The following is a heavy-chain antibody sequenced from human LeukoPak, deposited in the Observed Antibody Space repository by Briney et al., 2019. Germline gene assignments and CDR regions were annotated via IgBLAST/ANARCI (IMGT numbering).Heavy chain of an antibody. J-gene: IGHJ4*02. V-gene: IGHV4-59*08. Sequence: PSETLSLTCTVSGGTIGTYYWSWIRQPPGKGLEYLGYIYHTGTTSYNPSPKSRVTISVDTSKNQFSLRLSSVTAADTALYYCARSPGLGYSGGSCHFDYWGQGMLVTVSS. CDR2: IYHTGTT. CDR3: ARSPGLGYSGGSCHFDY. CDR1: GGTIGTYY. D-gene: IGHD2-15*01.